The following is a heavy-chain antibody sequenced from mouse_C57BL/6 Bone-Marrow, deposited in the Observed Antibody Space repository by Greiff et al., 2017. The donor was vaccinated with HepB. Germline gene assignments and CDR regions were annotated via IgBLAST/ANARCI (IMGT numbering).Heavy chain of an antibody. Sequence: VQLQQSGAELVRPGASVKLSCKASGYTFTDYYINWVKQRPGQGLEWIARIYPGSGNTYYNEKFKGKATLTAEKSSSTAYMQLSSLTSEDSAVYFCASFITTVVATEAMEYWGQGTAVPVSS. V-gene: IGHV1-76*01. J-gene: IGHJ4*01. CDR1: GYTFTDYY. CDR3: ASFITTVVATEAMEY. D-gene: IGHD1-1*01. CDR2: IYPGSGNT.